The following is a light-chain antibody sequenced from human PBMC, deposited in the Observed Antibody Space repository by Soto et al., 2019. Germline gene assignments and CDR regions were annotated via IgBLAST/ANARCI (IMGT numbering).Light chain of an antibody. Sequence: QLVLTQPPSASGTPGQRVTFSCSGSSSNIGPNTVNWYQQVPGTAPKLLIYSNNQWPSGVPDRFSGSKSGTSASLAISGLQSEDEADYYCAAWDDYLNGWVFGGGTKLTVL. CDR3: AAWDDYLNGWV. CDR2: SNN. CDR1: SSNIGPNT. V-gene: IGLV1-44*01. J-gene: IGLJ3*02.